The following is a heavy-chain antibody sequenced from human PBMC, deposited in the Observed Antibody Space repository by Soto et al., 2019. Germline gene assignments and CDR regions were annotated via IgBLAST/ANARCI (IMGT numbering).Heavy chain of an antibody. V-gene: IGHV3-74*01. J-gene: IGHJ5*02. CDR1: GFTFSSYW. Sequence: GGSLRLSCAASGFTFSSYWMHWVRQAPGKGLVWVSRINSDGSSTSYADSVKGRFTISRDNAKNTLYLQMNSLRAEDTAVYYCASVVYYDFWSGPFDPWGQGTLVTVSS. D-gene: IGHD3-3*01. CDR3: ASVVYYDFWSGPFDP. CDR2: INSDGSST.